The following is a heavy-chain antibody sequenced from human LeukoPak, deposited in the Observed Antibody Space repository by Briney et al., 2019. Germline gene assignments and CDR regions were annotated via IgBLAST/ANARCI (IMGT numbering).Heavy chain of an antibody. D-gene: IGHD2-2*01. CDR3: AKKYANLWYFDF. J-gene: IGHJ4*02. CDR1: GLSAYG. V-gene: IGHV3-23*01. Sequence: PGGSLRLSCAASGLSAYGMIWVRQAPGKGLEWVSSISDGGDNTYYADSVKGRFTISQDNSKNTLYLQMNSLRADDTAMYYCAKKYANLWYFDFWGQGTLVTVSS. CDR2: ISDGGDNT.